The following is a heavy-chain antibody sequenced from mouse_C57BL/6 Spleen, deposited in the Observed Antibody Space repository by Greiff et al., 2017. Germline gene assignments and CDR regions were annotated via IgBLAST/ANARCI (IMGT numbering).Heavy chain of an antibody. CDR1: GYTFTDYY. V-gene: IGHV1-19*01. Sequence: EVQLQESGPVLVKPGASVKMSCKASGYTFTDYYMNWVKQSHGKSLEWIGVINPYNGGTSYNQKFKGKATLTVDKSSSTAYMELNSLTSEDSAVYYCARGGTTDTMDYWGQGTSVTVSS. J-gene: IGHJ4*01. D-gene: IGHD1-1*01. CDR3: ARGGTTDTMDY. CDR2: INPYNGGT.